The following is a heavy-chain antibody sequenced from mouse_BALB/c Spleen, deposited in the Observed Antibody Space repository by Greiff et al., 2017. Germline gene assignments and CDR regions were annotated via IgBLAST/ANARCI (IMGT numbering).Heavy chain of an antibody. V-gene: IGHV3-6*02. Sequence: EVKLVESGPGLVKPSQSLSLTCSVTGYSITSGYYWNWIRQFPGNKLEWMGYISYDGSNNYNPSLKNRISITRDTSKNQFFLKLNSVTTEDTATYYCARNYVRYYAMDYWGQGTSVTVSS. CDR2: ISYDGSN. D-gene: IGHD1-1*01. CDR3: ARNYVRYYAMDY. CDR1: GYSITSGYY. J-gene: IGHJ4*01.